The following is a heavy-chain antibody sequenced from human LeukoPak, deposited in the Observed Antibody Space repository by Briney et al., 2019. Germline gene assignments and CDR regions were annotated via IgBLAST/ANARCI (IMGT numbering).Heavy chain of an antibody. Sequence: PGGSLRLSCAASGFTFSSYWMHWVRQAPGKGLEWVSSISSSSSYIYYADSVKGRFTISRDNAKNSLYLQMNSLRAEDTAVYYCARSIVVVPAAVLDWFDPWGQGTLVTVSS. D-gene: IGHD2-2*02. V-gene: IGHV3-21*01. J-gene: IGHJ5*02. CDR2: ISSSSSYI. CDR1: GFTFSSYW. CDR3: ARSIVVVPAAVLDWFDP.